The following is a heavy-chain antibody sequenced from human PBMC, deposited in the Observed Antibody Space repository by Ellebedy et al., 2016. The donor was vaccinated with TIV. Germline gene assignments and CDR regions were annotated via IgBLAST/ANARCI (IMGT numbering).Heavy chain of an antibody. CDR2: ISGSGGST. CDR1: GFTFSSYA. CDR3: AKDQGRVSEQPDLFDY. V-gene: IGHV3-23*01. D-gene: IGHD6-13*01. Sequence: GGSLRLSCAASGFTFSSYAMSWVRQAPGKGLEWVSAISGSGGSTYYADSVKGRFTISRDNSKNTLYLQMNSLRADDTAVYYCAKDQGRVSEQPDLFDYWGQGTLVTVSS. J-gene: IGHJ4*02.